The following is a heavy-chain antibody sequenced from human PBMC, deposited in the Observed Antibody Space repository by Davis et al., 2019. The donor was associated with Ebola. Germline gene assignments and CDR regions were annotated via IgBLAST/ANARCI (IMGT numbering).Heavy chain of an antibody. D-gene: IGHD3-16*01. V-gene: IGHV4-30-4*01. J-gene: IGHJ4*02. Sequence: MPSETLSLTCTVSGGSVSSGDYYWSWTRQPPGKGLEWIGYIYYNENTFYNPSLKSRVAISIDTSKSQFSLKLSSVTAADTAVYYCARVEGGNYFDFWGQGTLVTVSS. CDR3: ARVEGGNYFDF. CDR2: IYYNENT. CDR1: GGSVSSGDYY.